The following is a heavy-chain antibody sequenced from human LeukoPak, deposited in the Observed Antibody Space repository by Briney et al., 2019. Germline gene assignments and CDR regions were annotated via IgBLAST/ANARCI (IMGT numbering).Heavy chain of an antibody. V-gene: IGHV4-34*01. D-gene: IGHD6-6*01. CDR2: INHSGST. CDR3: ARGGTYSSSSSSYGMDV. J-gene: IGHJ6*02. CDR1: VGSFSGYF. Sequence: SETLSLTCAVYVGSFSGYFWSWIRQPPGKGLEGIGEINHSGSTNYNPSLKSRVTISVDTSKNQFSLKLSSVTAADTAVYYCARGGTYSSSSSSYGMDVWGQGTTVTVSS.